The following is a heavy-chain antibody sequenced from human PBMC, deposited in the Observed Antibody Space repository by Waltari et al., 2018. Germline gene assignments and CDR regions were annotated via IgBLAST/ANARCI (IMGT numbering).Heavy chain of an antibody. D-gene: IGHD3-10*01. J-gene: IGHJ6*03. Sequence: EVQLVASGGGLVQPGGSLRLSRAASGLPFSSYWLHWVRQAPGTGLVRVSRINSDGSSTSYADSVKGRFTISRDNAKNTLYLQMNSLRAEDTAVYYCARGVRAYYYMDVWGKGTTVTVSS. CDR3: ARGVRAYYYMDV. CDR1: GLPFSSYW. V-gene: IGHV3-74*01. CDR2: INSDGSST.